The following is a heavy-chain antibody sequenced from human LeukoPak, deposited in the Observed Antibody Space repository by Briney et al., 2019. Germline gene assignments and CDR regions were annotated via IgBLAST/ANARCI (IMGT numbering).Heavy chain of an antibody. CDR2: INEDGTIQ. CDR3: ASRESSMARSH. Sequence: PGGSLRLSCAASGFSISDYWMNWVRLVPGKGLEWVANINEDGTIQDYVASVRGRFTISRNNAKHSLYLQMNSLGAEDTAVYYCASRESSMARSHWGHGTLVTVSS. CDR1: GFSISDYW. J-gene: IGHJ4*01. D-gene: IGHD3-10*01. V-gene: IGHV3-7*01.